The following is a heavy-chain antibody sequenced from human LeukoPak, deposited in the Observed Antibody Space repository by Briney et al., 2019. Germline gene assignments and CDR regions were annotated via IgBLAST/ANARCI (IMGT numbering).Heavy chain of an antibody. CDR2: FDPEDGET. J-gene: IGHJ4*02. CDR1: GGTFTSYA. Sequence: ASVKVSCKASGGTFTSYAISWGRQAPGKGVEWRGGFDPEDGETIYAQKFQGRVTITQDTSTDTAYMELTSLRSEDTAVYYCATSPGYDYWGQGTLVTVSS. V-gene: IGHV1-24*01. D-gene: IGHD1-14*01. CDR3: ATSPGYDY.